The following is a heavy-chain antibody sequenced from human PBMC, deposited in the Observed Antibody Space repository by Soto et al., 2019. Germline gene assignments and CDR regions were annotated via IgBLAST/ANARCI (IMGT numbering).Heavy chain of an antibody. V-gene: IGHV3-23*01. Sequence: EVQLLESGGGLVQPGGSLRLSCAASGFTFSSYAMSWVRQAPGKGLEWVSAISGSGGSTYYADSVKGRFTISRDNAKNTLYLQMNGLRAEDTAVYYCASPVVAATRKAAGDYYYSMDVWGQGTTDIFSS. D-gene: IGHD2-15*01. CDR3: ASPVVAATRKAAGDYYYSMDV. CDR1: GFTFSSYA. CDR2: ISGSGGST. J-gene: IGHJ6*02.